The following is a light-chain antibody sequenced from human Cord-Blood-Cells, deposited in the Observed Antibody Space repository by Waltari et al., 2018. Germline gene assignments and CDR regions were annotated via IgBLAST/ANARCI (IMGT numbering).Light chain of an antibody. CDR1: QSISSW. CDR2: NAS. V-gene: IGKV1-5*03. CDR3: QHKT. J-gene: IGKJ1*01. Sequence: DIQMNQSPSTLSASVGDRVTITCRASQSISSWLAWYQQKPGKAPKLLIYNASSLESGVPSRFNGSGSGTEFTLTISSLQPDDFATYYCQHKTFGQGTKVEIK.